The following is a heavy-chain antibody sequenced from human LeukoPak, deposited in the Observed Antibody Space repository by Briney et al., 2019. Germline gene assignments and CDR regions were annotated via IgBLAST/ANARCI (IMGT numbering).Heavy chain of an antibody. CDR1: GYIFTSYN. V-gene: IGHV1-46*01. CDR2: INPSGGST. J-gene: IGHJ5*02. CDR3: ARDNSVEDTAWWFDP. D-gene: IGHD4-23*01. Sequence: ASVKVSCKASGYIFTSYNIYWVRQAPGQGLEWMGIINPSGGSTNYAQKFQGRVTMTRDMSTSTDYMELSSLRSEDTAVYYCARDNSVEDTAWWFDPWGQGTLVTVSS.